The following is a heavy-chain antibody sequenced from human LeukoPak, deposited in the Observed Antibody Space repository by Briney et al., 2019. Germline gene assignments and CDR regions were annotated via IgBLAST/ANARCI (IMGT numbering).Heavy chain of an antibody. CDR1: GYTFTSYA. CDR3: ARDFLVQLWNWFDP. J-gene: IGHJ5*02. D-gene: IGHD5-18*01. V-gene: IGHV7-4-1*02. Sequence: ASVKVSCKASGYTFTSYAMNWVRQAPGQGLEWMGWINTNTGNPTYAQGFTGRFVFSLDTSVSTAYLQISSLKAEDTAVYYCARDFLVQLWNWFDPWGQGTLVTVSS. CDR2: INTNTGNP.